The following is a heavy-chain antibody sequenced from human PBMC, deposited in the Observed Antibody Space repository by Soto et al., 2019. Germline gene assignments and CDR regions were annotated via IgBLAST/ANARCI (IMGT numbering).Heavy chain of an antibody. CDR2: ISSSSSYI. D-gene: IGHD4-17*01. CDR3: ARTPNYDYGDYGWFDP. J-gene: IGHJ5*02. CDR1: GFTFSSYS. Sequence: GGSLRLSCAASGFTFSSYSMNWVRQAPGKGLEWVSSISSSSSYIYYADSVNGRFTISRDNAKNSLYLQMNSLRAEDTAVYYCARTPNYDYGDYGWFDPWGQGTLVTVSS. V-gene: IGHV3-21*01.